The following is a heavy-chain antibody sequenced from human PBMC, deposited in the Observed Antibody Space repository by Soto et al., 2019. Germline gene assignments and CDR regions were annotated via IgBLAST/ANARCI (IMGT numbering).Heavy chain of an antibody. CDR2: INHSGST. CDR3: ARGTLWFGGNWFDP. Sequence: NPSETLSLTCAVYGGSFSGYYWSWIRQPPGKGLEWIGEINHSGSTNYNPSLKSRVTISVDTSKNQFSLKLSSVTAADTAVYYCARGTLWFGGNWFDPWGQGTLVTVSS. CDR1: GGSFSGYY. D-gene: IGHD3-10*01. J-gene: IGHJ5*02. V-gene: IGHV4-34*01.